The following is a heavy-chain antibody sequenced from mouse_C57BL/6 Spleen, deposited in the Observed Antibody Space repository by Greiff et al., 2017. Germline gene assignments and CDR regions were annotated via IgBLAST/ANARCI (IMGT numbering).Heavy chain of an antibody. CDR2: IDPSDSET. CDR1: GYTFTSYW. J-gene: IGHJ2*01. V-gene: IGHV1-52*01. D-gene: IGHD2-3*01. Sequence: VQLQQPGAELVRPGSSVKLSCKASGYTFTSYWMHWVKQRPIQGLEWIGNIDPSDSETHYNQKFKDKATLTVDKSSSTAYMQLSSLTSEDSAVYYCARGGRLLLYLDYWGQSTTLTVSS. CDR3: ARGGRLLLYLDY.